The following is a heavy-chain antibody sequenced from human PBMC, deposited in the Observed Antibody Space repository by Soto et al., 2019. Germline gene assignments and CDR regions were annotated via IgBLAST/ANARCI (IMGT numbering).Heavy chain of an antibody. D-gene: IGHD6-19*01. V-gene: IGHV4-31*02. Sequence: LRLSCAASGFTFSSYAMSWVRQAPGKGLEWIGYIYYSGSTYYNPSLKSRVTISVDTSKNQFSLKLSSVTAADTAVYYCARDLVSGWPDYWGQGTLVTVSS. CDR2: IYYSGST. CDR1: GFTFSSYA. J-gene: IGHJ4*02. CDR3: ARDLVSGWPDY.